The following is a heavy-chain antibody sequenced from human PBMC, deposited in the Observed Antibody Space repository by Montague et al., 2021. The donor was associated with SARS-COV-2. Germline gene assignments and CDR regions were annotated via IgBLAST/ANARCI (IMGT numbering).Heavy chain of an antibody. Sequence: SETLSLTCSVSGDSITPYGDSIGGYFWSWIRQPAGKGLEWIGRIYANGNFDYNPSLNSRVSMSMDTSKQEFSMRLVSVTAADTAVYYCARDAYYFGPGREYHGAFDPWGQGILVTVS. CDR1: GDSITPYGDSIGGYF. J-gene: IGHJ5*02. D-gene: IGHD2/OR15-2a*01. V-gene: IGHV4-4*07. CDR3: ARDAYYFGPGREYHGAFDP. CDR2: IYANGNF.